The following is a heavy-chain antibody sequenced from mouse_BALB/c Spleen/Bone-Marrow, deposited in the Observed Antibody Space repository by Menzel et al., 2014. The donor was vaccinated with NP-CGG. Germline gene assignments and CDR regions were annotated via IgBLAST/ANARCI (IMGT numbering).Heavy chain of an antibody. Sequence: EVQLQQSGPELVKPGASVKISCKASGYPFTDYNMHWVKQSHGKSLEWIGYIYPHTSDTGYNQKFRSKATLTVDISSSTAYMVPRSLTSEDSAVYYCVRAPPITSVVTRDYWGQGTTLTVSS. D-gene: IGHD1-1*01. CDR1: GYPFTDYN. V-gene: IGHV1S29*02. CDR2: IYPHTSDT. CDR3: VRAPPITSVVTRDY. J-gene: IGHJ2*01.